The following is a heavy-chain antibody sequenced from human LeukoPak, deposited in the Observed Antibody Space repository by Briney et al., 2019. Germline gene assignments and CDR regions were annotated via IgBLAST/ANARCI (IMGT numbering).Heavy chain of an antibody. CDR2: ISWNSGSI. D-gene: IGHD5-18*01. CDR1: GFTFDDYA. Sequence: GGSLRLSCAASGFTFDDYAMHWVRQAPGKGLEWVSGISWNSGSIGYADSVKGRFTISRDNAKNSLYLQMYSLRAEDTALYYCAKVQDSSPLYGMDVWGQGTTVTVSS. CDR3: AKVQDSSPLYGMDV. J-gene: IGHJ6*02. V-gene: IGHV3-9*01.